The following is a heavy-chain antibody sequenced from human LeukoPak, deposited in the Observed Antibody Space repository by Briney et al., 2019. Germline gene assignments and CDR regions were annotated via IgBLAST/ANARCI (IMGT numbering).Heavy chain of an antibody. D-gene: IGHD4-17*01. CDR2: IYYSGST. V-gene: IGHV4-31*01. J-gene: IGHJ3*02. Sequence: SETLSLTCTVSGGSISSGGYYWSWIRQHPGKGLEWIGYIYYSGSTYYNPSLKSQVTISVDTSKNQFSLKLSSVTAADTAVYYCARDIRVPTTLDIWGQGTMVTVSS. CDR1: GGSISSGGYY. CDR3: ARDIRVPTTLDI.